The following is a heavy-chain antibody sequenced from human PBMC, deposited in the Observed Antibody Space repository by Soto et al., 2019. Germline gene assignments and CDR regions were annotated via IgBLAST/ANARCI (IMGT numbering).Heavy chain of an antibody. Sequence: VKVSCKASGGTFSSYAISWVRQAPGQGLEWMGGIIPIFGTANYAQKFQGRVTITADESTSTAYMELSSLRSEDTAVYYCARLTDRFYGDYADGMDVWGQGTTVTVYS. J-gene: IGHJ6*02. D-gene: IGHD4-17*01. V-gene: IGHV1-69*01. CDR3: ARLTDRFYGDYADGMDV. CDR2: IIPIFGTA. CDR1: GGTFSSYA.